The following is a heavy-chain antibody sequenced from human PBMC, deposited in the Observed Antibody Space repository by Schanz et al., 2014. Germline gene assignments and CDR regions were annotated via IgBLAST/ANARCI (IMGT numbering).Heavy chain of an antibody. J-gene: IGHJ4*02. D-gene: IGHD4-4*01. CDR2: ISYDGRSK. Sequence: MQVVESGGGVVQPGRSLRLSCAASGFKFSIYAMHWVRQAPGKGLEWVAVISYDGRSKDYADSVKGRFTISRDNSKNTVFLQMNSLRGEDTAVYYCASADYTNYFDYWGQGTLVTVSS. CDR3: ASADYTNYFDY. CDR1: GFKFSIYA. V-gene: IGHV3-30*04.